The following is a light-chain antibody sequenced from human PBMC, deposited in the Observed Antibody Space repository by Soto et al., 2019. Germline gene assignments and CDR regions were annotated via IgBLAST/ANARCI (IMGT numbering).Light chain of an antibody. CDR1: SPNIGSNN. Sequence: QSVLTHSPSVSWSPGDSVTIACNGSSPNIGSNNVAWYQQYPGTVPKLLIFTISQRPSGVPDRFSGSKSGSSASLAISGLQSEDEADYYCASYANSTNVYVFGTGTKVTAL. J-gene: IGLJ1*01. CDR3: ASYANSTNVYV. V-gene: IGLV1-44*01. CDR2: TIS.